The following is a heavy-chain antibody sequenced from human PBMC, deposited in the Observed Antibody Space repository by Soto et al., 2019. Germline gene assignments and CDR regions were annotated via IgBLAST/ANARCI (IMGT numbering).Heavy chain of an antibody. Sequence: PSETLSLTCAVYGGSFSGYYWSWIRQPPGKGLEWIGEINHSGSSNYNPSLKSRVTISVDTSKNQFSLKLSSVTAADTAVYYCAGARFDPWGQGTLVTVSS. CDR1: GGSFSGYY. CDR3: AGARFDP. CDR2: INHSGSS. V-gene: IGHV4-34*01. J-gene: IGHJ5*02.